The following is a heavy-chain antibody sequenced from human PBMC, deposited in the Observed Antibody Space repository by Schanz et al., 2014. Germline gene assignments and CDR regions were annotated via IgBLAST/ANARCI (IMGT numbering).Heavy chain of an antibody. Sequence: EVQVVESGGGLVQPGGSLRLSCAASGFSFVDAWMSWVRQAPGRGLEWVATIRPDGSDQHYVDSVKGRFTISRDNAKSSLYLQMNSLRAEDTAVYYCARSTSMYFLQWGQGTLVTVSS. CDR3: ARSTSMYFLQ. V-gene: IGHV3-7*01. J-gene: IGHJ1*01. CDR2: IRPDGSDQ. D-gene: IGHD2-2*01. CDR1: GFSFVDAW.